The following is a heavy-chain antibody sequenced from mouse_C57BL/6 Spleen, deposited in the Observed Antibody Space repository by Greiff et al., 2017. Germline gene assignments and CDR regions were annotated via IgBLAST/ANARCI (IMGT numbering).Heavy chain of an antibody. J-gene: IGHJ4*01. CDR2: IYPGSGST. CDR3: ARGTYYGSRDAMDY. D-gene: IGHD1-1*01. CDR1: GYTFTSYW. V-gene: IGHV1-55*01. Sequence: VKLQQPGAELVKPGASVKMSCKASGYTFTSYWITWVQQRPGQGLEWIGDIYPGSGSTNYNEKFKSKATLTVDTSSSTAYMQLSSLTSEDSAVYYCARGTYYGSRDAMDYWGQGTSVTVSS.